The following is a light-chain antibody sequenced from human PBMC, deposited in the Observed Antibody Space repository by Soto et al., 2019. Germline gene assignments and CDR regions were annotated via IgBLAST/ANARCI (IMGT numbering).Light chain of an antibody. CDR2: GAS. J-gene: IGKJ2*01. CDR3: RQYNHWPPMYT. CDR1: QTVSTN. Sequence: EIVLTQSPATLSVSPGERATLSCRASQTVSTNLAWYQQKPGQAPRLIIYGASTRATGIPARFSGSGSGTEFTLTNGSLQSEDAALYYCRQYNHWPPMYTCGKGNSLQIK. V-gene: IGKV3-15*01.